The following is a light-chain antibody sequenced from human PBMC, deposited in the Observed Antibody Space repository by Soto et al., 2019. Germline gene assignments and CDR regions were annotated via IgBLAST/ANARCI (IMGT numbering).Light chain of an antibody. CDR3: QQRSNWPWT. V-gene: IGKV3-11*01. Sequence: EIVLTQSPATLSLSPGERATLSCRASQSVSGYLAWYQQKPGQAPRLLIYDASNRASGIPARFSGSGSGTDFTLSISSLEPEDFAVYYCQQRSNWPWTFGQGTKVEIK. J-gene: IGKJ1*01. CDR2: DAS. CDR1: QSVSGY.